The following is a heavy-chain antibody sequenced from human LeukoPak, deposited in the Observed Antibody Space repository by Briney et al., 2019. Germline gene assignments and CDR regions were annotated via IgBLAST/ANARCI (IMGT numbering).Heavy chain of an antibody. D-gene: IGHD3-10*01. CDR3: ARQGIRITMVRGVDY. V-gene: IGHV3-48*04. CDR2: ISSSGSTI. Sequence: GGSLRLSCAASGFTFSSYAMSWVRQAPGKGLEWVSYISSSGSTIYYADSVKGRFTISRDNAKNSLYLQMNSLRAEDTAVYYCARQGIRITMVRGVDYWGQGTLVTVSS. CDR1: GFTFSSYA. J-gene: IGHJ4*02.